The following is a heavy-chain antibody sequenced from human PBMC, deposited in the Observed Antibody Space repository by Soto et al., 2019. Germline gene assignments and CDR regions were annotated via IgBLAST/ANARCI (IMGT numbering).Heavy chain of an antibody. V-gene: IGHV1-24*01. CDR1: GYTLTELS. CDR3: ATVGFIVGATTDY. Sequence: GASVKVSCKVSGYTLTELSMHWVRQAPGKGLEWMGGFDPEDGETIYAQKFQGRVTMTEDTSADTAYMELSSLRSEDTAVYYCATVGFIVGATTDYWGQGTLVTVSS. J-gene: IGHJ4*02. CDR2: FDPEDGET. D-gene: IGHD1-26*01.